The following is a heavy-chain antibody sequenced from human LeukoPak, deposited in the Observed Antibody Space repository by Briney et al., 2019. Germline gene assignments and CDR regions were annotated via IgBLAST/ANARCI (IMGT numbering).Heavy chain of an antibody. Sequence: GASVKVSCKASGGTTSAIGWVRQAPGHGLEWMGGILPSVGTAHSSQKFQGRVTMTRDTSTSTVYMELSSLRAEDTAVYYCARNYRFAVDYYYMDVWGTGTTVTISS. J-gene: IGHJ6*03. V-gene: IGHV1-69*05. CDR3: ARNYRFAVDYYYMDV. CDR2: ILPSVGTA. CDR1: GGTTSA. D-gene: IGHD4-11*01.